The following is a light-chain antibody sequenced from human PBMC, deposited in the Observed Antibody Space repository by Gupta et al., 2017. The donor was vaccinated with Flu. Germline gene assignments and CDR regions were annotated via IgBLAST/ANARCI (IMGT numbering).Light chain of an antibody. V-gene: IGKV3-15*01. CDR1: LNINSN. J-gene: IGKJ4*01. CDR2: AAS. CDR3: QQYSLWPPLT. Sequence: EVALTQSPATLSVSPGERVSRSCRASLNINSNLAGSQQKPGQPPRLLIYAASSRATGVPGRFSGAGSGTDFTLTVSGLQSEDSAIYYCQQYSLWPPLTLGGGTKVEI.